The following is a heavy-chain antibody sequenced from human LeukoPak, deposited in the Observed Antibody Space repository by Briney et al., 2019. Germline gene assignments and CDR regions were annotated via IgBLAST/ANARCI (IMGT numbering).Heavy chain of an antibody. CDR2: ISASGYNT. J-gene: IGHJ4*01. CDR1: GFNFDSYA. D-gene: IGHD1-7*01. CDR3: AKDRYNWNYGGVDY. Sequence: PGGSLRLSCAASGFNFDSYAMSWVRQAPGKGLEWVSAISASGYNTYYADSVKGRFTISRDTSKNTLYLQMNSLGAEDTAIYYCAKDRYNWNYGGVDYWGHGTLVTVSS. V-gene: IGHV3-23*01.